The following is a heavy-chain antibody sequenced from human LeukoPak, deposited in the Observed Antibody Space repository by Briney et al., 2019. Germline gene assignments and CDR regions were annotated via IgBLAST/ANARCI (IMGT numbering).Heavy chain of an antibody. Sequence: GASVKVSCKASGYTFTIYGIGWVRQAPGQGLEWMGWISAYNGNTNYAQKLQGRVTMTTATSTSTDYMELRSLRSDDTAVYYCARDEYYDFWSGYSNYWGQGTLVTVSS. V-gene: IGHV1-18*01. CDR3: ARDEYYDFWSGYSNY. J-gene: IGHJ4*02. D-gene: IGHD3-3*01. CDR1: GYTFTIYG. CDR2: ISAYNGNT.